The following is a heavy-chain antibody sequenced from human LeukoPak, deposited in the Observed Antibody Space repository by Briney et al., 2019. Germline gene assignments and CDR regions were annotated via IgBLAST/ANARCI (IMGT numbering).Heavy chain of an antibody. Sequence: GGSLRLSCAASGFTFSSYAMHWVRQAPGKGLEWVAVISYDGSIKYYADSVKGRFTISRDRSKNTLYLQMSSVRAEDTAVYYCAREDGYYFDYWGQGTLVTVSS. V-gene: IGHV3-30*04. J-gene: IGHJ4*02. D-gene: IGHD3-10*01. CDR2: ISYDGSIK. CDR3: AREDGYYFDY. CDR1: GFTFSSYA.